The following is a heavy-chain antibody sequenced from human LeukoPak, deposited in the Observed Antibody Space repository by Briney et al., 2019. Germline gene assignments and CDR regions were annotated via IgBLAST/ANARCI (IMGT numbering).Heavy chain of an antibody. J-gene: IGHJ4*02. D-gene: IGHD3-10*01. CDR2: IYTSGST. Sequence: SQTLSLTCTVSGGSISSGSYYWSWIRQPAGKGLEWIGRIYTSGSTNYNPSLKSRVTISVDTSKNQFSLKLSSVTAADTAVYYCARSGYDHGSGSYSFGXXXQGTXVTVSS. CDR1: GGSISSGSYY. CDR3: ARSGYDHGSGSYSFGX. V-gene: IGHV4-61*02.